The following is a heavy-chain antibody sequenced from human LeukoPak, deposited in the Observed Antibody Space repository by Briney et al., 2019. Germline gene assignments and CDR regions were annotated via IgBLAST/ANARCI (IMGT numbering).Heavy chain of an antibody. J-gene: IGHJ4*02. D-gene: IGHD6-6*01. CDR2: INPNSGGT. CDR3: AREEEYSSSSFDY. CDR1: GYTFTGYY. Sequence: GASVKVSCKASGYTFTGYYMHWVRQAPGQGLEWMGWINPNSGGTNYAQKFQGRVTMTRDTSISTAYMELSRLRSDDTAVYYCAREEEYSSSSFDYWGQGTLVTVSS. V-gene: IGHV1-2*02.